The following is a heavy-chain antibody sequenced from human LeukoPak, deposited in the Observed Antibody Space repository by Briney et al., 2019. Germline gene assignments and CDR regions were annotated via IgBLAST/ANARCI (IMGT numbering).Heavy chain of an antibody. V-gene: IGHV5-51*01. CDR2: IYPGDSDT. CDR3: ARLLGYYGSGSYSPYFDY. Sequence: GESLKISCKGSGYSFTSYWIGWVRQMPGKGLEWMGIIYPGDSDTRYSPSFQGQVTILADKSISTAYLQWSSLKASDTAMYYCARLLGYYGSGSYSPYFDYWGQGTLVTVSS. J-gene: IGHJ4*02. D-gene: IGHD3-10*01. CDR1: GYSFTSYW.